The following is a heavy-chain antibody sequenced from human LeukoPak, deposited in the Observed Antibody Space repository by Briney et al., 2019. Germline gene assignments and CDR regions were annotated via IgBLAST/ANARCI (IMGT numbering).Heavy chain of an antibody. CDR3: ARQDFGSGIVPGY. V-gene: IGHV4-39*01. CDR1: GGSIRSYY. Sequence: SETLSLTCTVSGGSIRSYYWGWIRQPPGKGLEWIATVYYTGSTYYNPSLKSRVTISIDTSKSQFSLKLRSVTAADMAVYYCARQDFGSGIVPGYWGQGTLVTVSS. D-gene: IGHD3-10*01. CDR2: VYYTGST. J-gene: IGHJ4*02.